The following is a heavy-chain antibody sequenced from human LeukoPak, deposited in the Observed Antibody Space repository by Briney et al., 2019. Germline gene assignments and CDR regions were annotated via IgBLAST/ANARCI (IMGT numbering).Heavy chain of an antibody. CDR3: ARGYGSSTSCYVRDYYGLDV. CDR1: GFTVSSNY. D-gene: IGHD2-2*01. J-gene: IGHJ6*02. CDR2: MYTGGGT. Sequence: GGSLRLSCAASGFTVSSNYMSWVRQAPGKGLEWVSLMYTGGGTYYADSVKGRFTISRDNSKNTLYLQMNGLRADDTAVYYCARGYGSSTSCYVRDYYGLDVWGQGTTVTVSS. V-gene: IGHV3-53*01.